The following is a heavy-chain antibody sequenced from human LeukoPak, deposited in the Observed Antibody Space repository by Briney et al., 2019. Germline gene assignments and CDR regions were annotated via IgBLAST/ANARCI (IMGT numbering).Heavy chain of an antibody. CDR1: GYTFSSYY. V-gene: IGHV1-46*01. Sequence: GASVKVSCKTSGYTFSSYYMHWVRQAPAQGLEWMGIIYPRGGSTSYAQKFQGRVIMTRDTSTSTVYMELSSLRSEDTAVYYCAAANYYGSGTLDYWGQGTLVTVSS. CDR2: IYPRGGST. J-gene: IGHJ4*02. D-gene: IGHD3-10*01. CDR3: AAANYYGSGTLDY.